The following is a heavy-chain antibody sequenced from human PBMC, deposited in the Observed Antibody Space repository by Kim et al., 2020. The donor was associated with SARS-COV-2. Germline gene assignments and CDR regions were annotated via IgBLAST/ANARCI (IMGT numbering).Heavy chain of an antibody. V-gene: IGHV4-4*06. D-gene: IGHD3-22*01. CDR3: ARETTMIVVVPYAFDI. Sequence: LKSRVTRSVDTSKNQFSLKLSSVTAADTAVYYCARETTMIVVVPYAFDIWGQGTMVTVSS. J-gene: IGHJ3*02.